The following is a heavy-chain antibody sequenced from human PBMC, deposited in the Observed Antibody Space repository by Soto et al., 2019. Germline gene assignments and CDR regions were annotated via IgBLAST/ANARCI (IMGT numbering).Heavy chain of an antibody. CDR2: VSYTGTT. Sequence: LETLSLTCTVSGGSMRSYYLTWIRQPPGKGLEWIGHVSYTGTTNYNPSLKSRLSISVDMSSHRFSLRLTSLTAADTATYFCARDRDYGDYDSWGHGTLVTVSS. D-gene: IGHD4-17*01. V-gene: IGHV4-59*01. J-gene: IGHJ5*01. CDR1: GGSMRSYY. CDR3: ARDRDYGDYDS.